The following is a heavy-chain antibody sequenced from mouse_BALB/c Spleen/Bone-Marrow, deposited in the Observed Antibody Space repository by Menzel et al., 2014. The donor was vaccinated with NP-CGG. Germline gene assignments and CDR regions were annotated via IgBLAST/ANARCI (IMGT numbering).Heavy chain of an antibody. CDR3: ARENYGYAMDY. J-gene: IGHJ4*01. Sequence: QVQLKESRAELVRPGASVKLSCKASGYTFTSYWMNWVKQRPEQGLEWIGRIDPYDTETHYNQKFRDKAILTLDKSSGTDYMQLSSLTSEDSAVYYCARENYGYAMDYWGQGTSVTVSS. CDR2: IDPYDTET. V-gene: IGHV1-52*01. CDR1: GYTFTSYW. D-gene: IGHD1-1*01.